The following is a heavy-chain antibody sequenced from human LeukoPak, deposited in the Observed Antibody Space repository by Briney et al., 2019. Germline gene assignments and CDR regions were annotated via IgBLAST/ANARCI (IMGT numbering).Heavy chain of an antibody. Sequence: GGTLRLSCAASGFTFSSYGMSWVRQAPGKGLEWVSAISGSGGSTYYADSVKGRFTISRDNSKNTLYLQMNSLRAEDTAVYYCAKDRVVVSATQADYWGQGTLVTVSS. J-gene: IGHJ4*02. V-gene: IGHV3-23*01. CDR2: ISGSGGST. D-gene: IGHD2-15*01. CDR1: GFTFSSYG. CDR3: AKDRVVVSATQADY.